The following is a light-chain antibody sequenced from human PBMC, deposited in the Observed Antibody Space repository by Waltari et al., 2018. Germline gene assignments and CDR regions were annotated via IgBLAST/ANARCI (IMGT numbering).Light chain of an antibody. CDR3: SSYISSSTLEL. V-gene: IGLV2-14*03. CDR2: DVS. J-gene: IGLJ2*01. CDR1: SSDVGSYNS. Sequence: QSALTQPASVSGSPGQSITISCTGPSSDVGSYNSVSWYQQHPCKAPKLMIFDVSNRPSGVSNRFSGSKSGNTASLTISGLQAEDEADYYCSSYISSSTLELFGGGTSLTVL.